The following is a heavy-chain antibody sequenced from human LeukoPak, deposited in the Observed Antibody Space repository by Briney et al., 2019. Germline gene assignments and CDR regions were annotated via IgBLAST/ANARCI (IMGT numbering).Heavy chain of an antibody. CDR3: ARYFDTSGYPYHVDY. Sequence: GGSLRLSCAASGFTFSRYGMHWVRQAPGKGLEWVALTSYDGSNKYYTDSVKGRFTISRDNAKNSLYLQMTSLRAEDTAVYYCARYFDTSGYPYHVDYWGRGALVTVSS. D-gene: IGHD3-22*01. CDR1: GFTFSRYG. V-gene: IGHV3-30*03. J-gene: IGHJ4*02. CDR2: TSYDGSNK.